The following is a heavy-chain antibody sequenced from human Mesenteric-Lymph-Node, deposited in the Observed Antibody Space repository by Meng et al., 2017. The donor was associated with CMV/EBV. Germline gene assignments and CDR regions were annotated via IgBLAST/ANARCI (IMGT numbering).Heavy chain of an antibody. CDR1: GGSVSSGDYY. D-gene: IGHD3-22*01. J-gene: IGHJ6*02. V-gene: IGHV4-61*08. Sequence: GSLRLSCTVSGGSVSSGDYYWTWIRQPPGKGLEWIGYIYYTGSTNYNPSLMSRVTMSLDTSKNQFSLRLSTLTAADTAVYYCARGNYYDSSGPYYHALDVWGLGTTVTVSS. CDR3: ARGNYYDSSGPYYHALDV. CDR2: IYYTGST.